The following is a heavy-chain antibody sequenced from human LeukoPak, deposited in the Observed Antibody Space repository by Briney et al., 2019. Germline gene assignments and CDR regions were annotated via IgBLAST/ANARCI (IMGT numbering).Heavy chain of an antibody. V-gene: IGHV3-30*02. J-gene: IGHJ6*03. CDR1: GFTFSSYG. D-gene: IGHD4-17*01. CDR3: AKADYGLDYYYYMDV. CDR2: IRYDGSNK. Sequence: GGSLRLSCAASGFTFSSYGMHWVRQAPGKGLEWVAFIRYDGSNKYYADSVKGRFTISRDNSKNTLYLQMNSLRAEDTAVYYCAKADYGLDYYYYMDVWGKGTTVTVSS.